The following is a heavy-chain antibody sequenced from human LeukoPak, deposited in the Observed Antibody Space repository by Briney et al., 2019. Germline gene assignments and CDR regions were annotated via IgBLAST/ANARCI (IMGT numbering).Heavy chain of an antibody. V-gene: IGHV4-59*01. CDR2: IYYSGST. CDR1: GGSISSYY. CDR3: ARHRDYYDSNGYQTPYFDF. D-gene: IGHD3-22*01. J-gene: IGHJ4*02. Sequence: PSETLSLTCTVSGGSISSYYWSWIRQPPGKGLEWIGYIYYSGSTNYNPSLKSRVTISVDTSKNQFSLKLSSVTAADTAVYYCARHRDYYDSNGYQTPYFDFWGQGTLVTVSS.